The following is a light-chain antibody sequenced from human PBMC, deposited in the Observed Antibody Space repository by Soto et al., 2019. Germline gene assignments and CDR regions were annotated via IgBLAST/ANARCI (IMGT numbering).Light chain of an antibody. CDR1: QSISTW. CDR2: KAS. J-gene: IGKJ1*01. CDR3: QQYNSDSRT. V-gene: IGKV1-5*03. Sequence: DIQMTQSPSTLSASVGDRVTITCRASQSISTWLAWYQLKPGKAPKLLIYKASSLESGVPSRFSGSGSGTEFTLTISSLQPDDFATYYCQQYNSDSRTFGQGTKVEIK.